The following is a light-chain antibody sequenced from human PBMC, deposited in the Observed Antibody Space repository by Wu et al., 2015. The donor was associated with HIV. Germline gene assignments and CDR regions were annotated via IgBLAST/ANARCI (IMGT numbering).Light chain of an antibody. CDR3: HLYSSAWT. J-gene: IGKJ1*01. CDR1: QSVSSSY. V-gene: IGKV3-20*01. CDR2: GAS. Sequence: EIVLTQSPGTLSLSPGERATLSCRASQSVSSSYLAWYQQKPGQAPRLLIYGASSRATGIPDRFSGSGSGTDFTLTIRRLEPEDLAVYYCHLYSSAWTFGQGTKVEVK.